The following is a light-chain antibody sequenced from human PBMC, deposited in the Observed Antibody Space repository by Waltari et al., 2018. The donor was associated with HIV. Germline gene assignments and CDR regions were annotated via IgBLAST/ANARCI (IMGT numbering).Light chain of an antibody. J-gene: IGKJ2*01. V-gene: IGKV3-15*01. CDR3: QQYNNWPRT. Sequence: EIVMTQSPATLSVSPGARATLSCRASQRVSSNLAWYQHTPGQAPRLLIYGAFTRATGIPARFSGSGSGTEFTLTISSLRSEDFVVYYCQQYNNWPRTFGQGTKLQIK. CDR1: QRVSSN. CDR2: GAF.